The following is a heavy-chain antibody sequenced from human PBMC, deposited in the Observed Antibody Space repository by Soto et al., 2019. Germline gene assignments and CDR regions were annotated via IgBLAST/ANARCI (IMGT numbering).Heavy chain of an antibody. CDR2: IFPGDSSS. D-gene: IGHD1-7*01. CDR1: GYRFTSYW. Sequence: GESLKISCEGSGYRFTSYWIAWVRQMPGKGLEWMGIIFPGDSSSRYSPSFQGQVTISADKSISTAYLQWSSLKASDTAMYYCARQFGSNWNYWRYYSYGMDVWGQGTTVTVSS. J-gene: IGHJ6*02. V-gene: IGHV5-51*01. CDR3: ARQFGSNWNYWRYYSYGMDV.